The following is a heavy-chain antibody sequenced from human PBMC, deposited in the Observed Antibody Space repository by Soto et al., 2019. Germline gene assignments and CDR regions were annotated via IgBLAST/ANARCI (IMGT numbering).Heavy chain of an antibody. CDR2: IDPSDSYT. V-gene: IGHV5-10-1*01. J-gene: IGHJ4*02. CDR1: GYSFTSYW. D-gene: IGHD3-3*01. Sequence: GESLKISCKGSGYSFTSYWISWVRQMPGKGLEWMGRIDPSDSYTNYSPSFQGHVTISADKSISTAYLQWSSLKASDTAMYYCARVPYRNYDFWSGYIYYFDYWGQGTLVTVSS. CDR3: ARVPYRNYDFWSGYIYYFDY.